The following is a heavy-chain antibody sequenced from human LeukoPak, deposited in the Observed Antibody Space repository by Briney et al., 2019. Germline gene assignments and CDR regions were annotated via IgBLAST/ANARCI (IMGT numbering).Heavy chain of an antibody. J-gene: IGHJ4*02. D-gene: IGHD3-10*01. CDR3: ASYGSGSYYSGFFDY. V-gene: IGHV4-4*02. CDR1: GGSISSSNW. CDR2: FYHSGST. Sequence: SGTLSLTCAVSGGSISSSNWWSWVRQPPGKGLEWIGEFYHSGSTNYNPSLKSRVTISVDKSKNQFSLKLSSVTAADTAVYYCASYGSGSYYSGFFDYWGQGTLVTVSS.